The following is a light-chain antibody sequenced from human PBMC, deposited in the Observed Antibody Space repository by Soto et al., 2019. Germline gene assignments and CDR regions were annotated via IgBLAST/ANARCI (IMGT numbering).Light chain of an antibody. CDR2: ATS. V-gene: IGKV1-12*01. Sequence: DIPMTQSPSSVSASVGDRVTITCRASQGISTWLAWYQRKPGKAPKLLIYATSSLQGGVPSRFSGSGSGTDFTLTISSLQPEDFAIYYCQQTNSFPFTFGPGTKVDIK. CDR1: QGISTW. CDR3: QQTNSFPFT. J-gene: IGKJ3*01.